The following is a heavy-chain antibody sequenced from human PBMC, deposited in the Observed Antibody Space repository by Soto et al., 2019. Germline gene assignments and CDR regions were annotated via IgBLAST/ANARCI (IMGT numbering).Heavy chain of an antibody. V-gene: IGHV3-33*01. CDR3: ARAVGPFDY. Sequence: QVQLVESGGGVVQPGRSLRLSFEAPGFPSTPKAMHGFPWAPGMGLEWVAVIWYDGSHKDYVDSVKGRFTISRDNSKNILYLQMNSLRVEDTAVYYCARAVGPFDYWGQGTLVTVSS. D-gene: IGHD1-26*01. CDR2: IWYDGSHK. J-gene: IGHJ4*02. CDR1: GFPSTPKA.